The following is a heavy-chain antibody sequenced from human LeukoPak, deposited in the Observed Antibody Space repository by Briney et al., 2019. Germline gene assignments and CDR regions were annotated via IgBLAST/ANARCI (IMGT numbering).Heavy chain of an antibody. J-gene: IGHJ4*02. D-gene: IGHD3-9*01. CDR1: GGSISSYY. V-gene: IGHV4-4*08. CDR2: IYTSGST. CDR3: ARASLRYFDWLYDY. Sequence: SSETLSLTCTVSGGSISSYYWSWIRQPPGKGLEWIGRIYTSGSTNYNPSLKSRVTISVDTSKNQFSLKLSSVTAADTAVYYCARASLRYFDWLYDYWGQGTLVTVSS.